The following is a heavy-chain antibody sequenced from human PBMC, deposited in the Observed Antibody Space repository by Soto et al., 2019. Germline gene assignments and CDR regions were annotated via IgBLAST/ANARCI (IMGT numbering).Heavy chain of an antibody. CDR1: GFIFSNYA. D-gene: IGHD1-26*01. V-gene: IGHV3-23*01. Sequence: QTEGSLRLSCASSGFIFSNYAMSWVRQAPGKGLEWVSVIVGSARSTNYADSVKGRFTISRDNSKNTLYLQMDSLRAEDMAVYYCARIPWESRDYYFVYCGQGSLVTVSS. CDR2: IVGSARST. CDR3: ARIPWESRDYYFVY. J-gene: IGHJ4*02.